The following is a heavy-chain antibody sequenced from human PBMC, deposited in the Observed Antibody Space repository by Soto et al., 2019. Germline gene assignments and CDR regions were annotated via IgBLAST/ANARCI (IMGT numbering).Heavy chain of an antibody. CDR1: GFTFDDYA. V-gene: IGHV3-9*01. D-gene: IGHD6-13*01. J-gene: IGHJ6*02. Sequence: EVQLVESGGGLVQPGRSLRLSCAASGFTFDDYAMHWVRQAPGKGLEWVSGISWNSGSIGYADSVKGRFTISRDNAKNSLYLQMNSLRAEDTALYYWAKDRIAAAGTLYGMDVWGQGTTVTVSS. CDR2: ISWNSGSI. CDR3: AKDRIAAAGTLYGMDV.